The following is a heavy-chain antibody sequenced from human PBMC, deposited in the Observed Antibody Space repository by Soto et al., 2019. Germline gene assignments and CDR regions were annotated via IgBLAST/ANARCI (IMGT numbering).Heavy chain of an antibody. CDR1: GGSISSGDYY. V-gene: IGHV4-30-4*01. J-gene: IGHJ4*02. D-gene: IGHD3-22*01. CDR3: ARDSGYDSSGYYPY. CDR2: IYYSGST. Sequence: PSETLSLTCTVSGGSISSGDYYWSWIRQPPGKGLEWIGYIYYSGSTYYNPSLKSRVTISVDTSKNQFSLKLSSVTAADTAVYYCARDSGYDSSGYYPYWGQGTLVTVSS.